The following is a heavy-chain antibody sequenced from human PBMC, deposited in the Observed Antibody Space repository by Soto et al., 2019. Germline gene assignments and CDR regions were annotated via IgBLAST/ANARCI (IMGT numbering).Heavy chain of an antibody. D-gene: IGHD2-15*01. J-gene: IGHJ5*02. CDR2: IYYSGST. CDR3: VNGGCSGGSCYPWISWFDP. Sequence: SETLSLTCTVSCGSISSDYWSWIRQPPGKGLEWIGYIYYSGSTKYNPSLKSRVTISVDTSKNQFSLKLSSVTAADTAVYYCVNGGCSGGSCYPWISWFDPWGQGTLVTVS. CDR1: CGSISSDY. V-gene: IGHV4-59*08.